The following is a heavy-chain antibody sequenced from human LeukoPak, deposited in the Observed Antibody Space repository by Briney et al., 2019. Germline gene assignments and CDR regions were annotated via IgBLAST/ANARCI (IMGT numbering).Heavy chain of an antibody. J-gene: IGHJ4*02. CDR2: IIPILGIA. V-gene: IGHV1-69*04. CDR1: GGTFSSYT. Sequence: SVKVSCKASGGTFSSYTISWVRQAPGQGLEWMGRIIPILGIANYAQKFQGRVTITADKSTSTAYMELSSPRSEDTAVYYCARDSGREPDNYWGQGTLVTVSS. CDR3: ARDSGREPDNY. D-gene: IGHD3-10*01.